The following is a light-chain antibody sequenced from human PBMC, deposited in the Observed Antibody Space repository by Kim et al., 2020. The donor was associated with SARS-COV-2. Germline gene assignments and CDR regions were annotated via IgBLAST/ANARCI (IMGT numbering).Light chain of an antibody. Sequence: SVGDRVTINCRASQNIRNYLNWYQQKPGKAPKLLIYAASSLQSGVPSRFSGNGSGTEFTLSISGLQPEDFATYYCQQTYRIPPITFGQGTRLEIK. CDR2: AAS. CDR3: QQTYRIPPIT. V-gene: IGKV1-39*01. CDR1: QNIRNY. J-gene: IGKJ5*01.